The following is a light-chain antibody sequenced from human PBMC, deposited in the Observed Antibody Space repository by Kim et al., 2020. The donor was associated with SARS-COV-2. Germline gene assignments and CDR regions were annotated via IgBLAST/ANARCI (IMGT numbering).Light chain of an antibody. CDR2: GNK. CDR1: SSNIGAGSD. J-gene: IGLJ2*01. CDR3: QSYDNSLRGVV. V-gene: IGLV1-40*01. Sequence: RVTMSRSGSSSNIGAGSDVLWYQQFPGAAPKLLIYGNKNRPSGVPDRFSGSKSGTSASLAITALQAEDEADYYCQSYDNSLRGVVFGGGTQLTVL.